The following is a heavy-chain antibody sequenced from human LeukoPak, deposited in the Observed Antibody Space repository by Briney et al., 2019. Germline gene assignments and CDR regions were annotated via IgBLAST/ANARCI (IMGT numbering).Heavy chain of an antibody. Sequence: PGGSLRLSCAASGFTFSRYWMTWVRQAPGKGLEWVANIKQDGSEKYYVDSVKGRFTISRDNAKNSLYLQMNSLRAEDTAVYYCARALFGYSGYDPTARWGQGTLVTVSS. CDR2: IKQDGSEK. CDR1: GFTFSRYW. V-gene: IGHV3-7*05. J-gene: IGHJ4*02. CDR3: ARALFGYSGYDPTAR. D-gene: IGHD5-12*01.